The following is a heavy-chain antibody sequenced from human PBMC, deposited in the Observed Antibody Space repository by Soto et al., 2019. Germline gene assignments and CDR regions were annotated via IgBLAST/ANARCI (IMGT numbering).Heavy chain of an antibody. Sequence: SETLSLTCTVSGGSISSGGYYWSWIRHHPGKGLEWIGYIYYSGSTYYNPSLKSRVTISVDTSKNQFSLKLSSVTAADTAVYYCARDSGYYPIFFDYWGQGTLVTVSS. CDR3: ARDSGYYPIFFDY. J-gene: IGHJ4*02. CDR1: GGSISSGGYY. CDR2: IYYSGST. D-gene: IGHD3-22*01. V-gene: IGHV4-31*03.